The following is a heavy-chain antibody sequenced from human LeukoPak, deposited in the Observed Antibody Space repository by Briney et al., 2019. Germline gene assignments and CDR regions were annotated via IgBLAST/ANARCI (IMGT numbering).Heavy chain of an antibody. J-gene: IGHJ1*01. CDR2: ISPYNGNT. V-gene: IGHV1-18*01. CDR3: ARGNYDSWSEYFQH. CDR1: GYTFTRYG. Sequence: ASVKVSCKASGYTFTRYGISWVRQAPGQGLEWMGWISPYNGNTNYAQKLQGRVTMTTDTSTNTAYMELRSLRSDDTAVYYCARGNYDSWSEYFQHWGQGTLVTVSS. D-gene: IGHD3-22*01.